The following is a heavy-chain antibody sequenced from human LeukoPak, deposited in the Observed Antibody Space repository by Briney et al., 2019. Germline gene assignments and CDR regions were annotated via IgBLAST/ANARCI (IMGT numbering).Heavy chain of an antibody. CDR1: GFTFSTFA. CDR2: IFPSGGEI. V-gene: IGHV3-23*01. CDR3: ATYRQVLLPFES. Sequence: GGSLRLSCAASGFTFSTFAMIWVRQPPGKGLEWVSSIFPSGGEIHYADSVRGRFTISRGNSKSTLSLQMNSLRAEDTAIYYCATYRQVLLPFESWGQGTLVTVS. D-gene: IGHD2-8*02. J-gene: IGHJ4*02.